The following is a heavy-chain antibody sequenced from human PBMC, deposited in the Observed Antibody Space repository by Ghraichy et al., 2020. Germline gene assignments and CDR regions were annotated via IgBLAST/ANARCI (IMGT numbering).Heavy chain of an antibody. CDR2: INHSGST. CDR3: ARGSRGYCSGGSCYSGLVSYYYGMDV. J-gene: IGHJ6*02. CDR1: GGSFSDYY. Sequence: SETLSLTCAVYGGSFSDYYWSWIRQPPGKGLEWIGEINHSGSTNYNPSLKSRVTISVDTSKNQFSLKLSSVTAADTAVYYCARGSRGYCSGGSCYSGLVSYYYGMDVWGQGTTVTVSS. D-gene: IGHD2-15*01. V-gene: IGHV4-34*01.